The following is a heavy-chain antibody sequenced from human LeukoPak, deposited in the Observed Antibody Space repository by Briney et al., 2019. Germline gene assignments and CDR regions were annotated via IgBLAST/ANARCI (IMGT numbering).Heavy chain of an antibody. V-gene: IGHV1-2*02. CDR2: INPNSGGT. J-gene: IGHJ3*02. CDR3: ARDRRYYYDSRGSNGAFDI. CDR1: GYTFTGYF. D-gene: IGHD3-22*01. Sequence: ASVKVSCKASGYTFTGYFMHWVRQAPGQGLEWMGWINPNSGGTNYAQKFQGRVTMTRDTSISTAYMELSRLRSDDTAVYYCARDRRYYYDSRGSNGAFDIWGQGTMVTVSS.